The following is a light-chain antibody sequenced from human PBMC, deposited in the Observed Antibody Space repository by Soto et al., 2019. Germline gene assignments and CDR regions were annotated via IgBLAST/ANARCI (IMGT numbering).Light chain of an antibody. V-gene: IGKV1-27*01. CDR2: AAS. CDR1: QGISNF. Sequence: DIQMTQSPSSLSASVGDRVTITCRASQGISNFLAWYQQKPGKVPKLLISAASTLQSGVPSRFSGSGSGTDFTLTITSLQPEDVAPYYWQMYSSVLTFGQGTRLEIK. J-gene: IGKJ5*01. CDR3: QMYSSVLT.